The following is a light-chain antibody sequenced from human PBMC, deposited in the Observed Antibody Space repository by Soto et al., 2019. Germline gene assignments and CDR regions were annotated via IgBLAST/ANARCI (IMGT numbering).Light chain of an antibody. CDR1: QSVSSY. Sequence: EIVLTQSPATLSLSPGERATLSCRASQSVSSYLAWYQQKPGQAPRLLIYDASNRATGIPARFSGSGSGTDFTLTISSLEPEDFAVYYCQQRSNWPLTFGGGTKVXX. CDR2: DAS. V-gene: IGKV3-11*01. J-gene: IGKJ4*01. CDR3: QQRSNWPLT.